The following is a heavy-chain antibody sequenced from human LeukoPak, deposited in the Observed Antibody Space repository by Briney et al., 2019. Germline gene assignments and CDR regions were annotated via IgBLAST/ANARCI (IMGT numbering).Heavy chain of an antibody. J-gene: IGHJ4*02. D-gene: IGHD1-1*01. Sequence: PSETLSLTCGVSGYSISSGYYWGWIRQPPGRGLEWIGSIYHSGNTDYNPSLKSRVTISVDTSKNQFSLKLSSVTAADTAVYYCGRVDWTLDYWGKGTLVTVSS. CDR3: GRVDWTLDY. V-gene: IGHV4-38-2*01. CDR1: GYSISSGYY. CDR2: IYHSGNT.